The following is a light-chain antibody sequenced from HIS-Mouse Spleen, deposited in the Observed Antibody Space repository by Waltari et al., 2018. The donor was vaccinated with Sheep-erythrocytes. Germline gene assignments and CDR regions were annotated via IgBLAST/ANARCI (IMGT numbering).Light chain of an antibody. CDR3: CSYAGSSTPWV. Sequence: QSALTQPASVSGSPGQLITISCTGTSSDVGRYNLVARYPQQPGKAPKLMVCEGSKRPSGVANRFSGSKSGNTASLTISGLQAEDEADYYCCSYAGSSTPWVFGGGTKLTVL. J-gene: IGLJ3*02. V-gene: IGLV2-23*01. CDR2: EGS. CDR1: SSDVGRYNL.